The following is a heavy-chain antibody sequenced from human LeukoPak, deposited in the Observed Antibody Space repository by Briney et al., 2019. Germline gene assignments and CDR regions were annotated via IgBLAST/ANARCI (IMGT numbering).Heavy chain of an antibody. CDR1: GGSFSGYY. J-gene: IGHJ4*02. V-gene: IGHV4-34*01. CDR2: INHSGST. D-gene: IGHD2-15*01. CDR3: ARHPFATPFDH. Sequence: PSETLSLTCAVYGGSFSGYYWSWIRQPPGKGLEWIGEINHSGSTNSNPSLKSRVTVSLDTSTSQVSLRLTSVTAADTAVYYCARHPFATPFDHWGRGILVTVSS.